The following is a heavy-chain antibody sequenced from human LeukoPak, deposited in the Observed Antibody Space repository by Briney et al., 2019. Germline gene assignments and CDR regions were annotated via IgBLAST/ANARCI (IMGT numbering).Heavy chain of an antibody. J-gene: IGHJ5*02. Sequence: ASETLSLTCAVYGGSFSGYYWSWIRQPPGKGLEWIGEINHSGSTNYNPSLKSRVTISVDTSKNQFSLKLSSVTATDTAVYYCTKNDVGDYGTWGQGTLVIVSS. CDR2: INHSGST. CDR3: TKNDVGDYGT. V-gene: IGHV4-34*01. CDR1: GGSFSGYY. D-gene: IGHD4-17*01.